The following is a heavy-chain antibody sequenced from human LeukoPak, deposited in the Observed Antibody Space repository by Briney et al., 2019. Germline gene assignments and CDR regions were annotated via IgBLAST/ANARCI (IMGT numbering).Heavy chain of an antibody. CDR2: IIPILGIA. J-gene: IGHJ4*02. Sequence: ASVKVSCKASGGTFTSYAISWVRQAPGQGLEWMGRIIPILGIANYAQKFQGRVTITADKSTSTAYMELSSLRSEDTAMYYCARDGDGGNLDHWGQGTLVTVSS. V-gene: IGHV1-69*04. CDR3: ARDGDGGNLDH. D-gene: IGHD4-23*01. CDR1: GGTFTSYA.